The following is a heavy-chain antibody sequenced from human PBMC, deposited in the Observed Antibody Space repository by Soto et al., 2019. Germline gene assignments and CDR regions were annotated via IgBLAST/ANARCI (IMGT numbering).Heavy chain of an antibody. CDR3: AKDGYSSSSWAFDC. CDR1: GFTFNSYA. J-gene: IGHJ4*02. V-gene: IGHV3-23*01. CDR2: ITVSGDTT. Sequence: GGSLRLSCAASGFTFNSYAMSWVRLAPGKGLEWVSGITVSGDTTSYADSVKGRFTISRDDSRNTMYLQMNSLRAEDTAVYYCAKDGYSSSSWAFDCWGQGIQVTAPQ. D-gene: IGHD6-13*01.